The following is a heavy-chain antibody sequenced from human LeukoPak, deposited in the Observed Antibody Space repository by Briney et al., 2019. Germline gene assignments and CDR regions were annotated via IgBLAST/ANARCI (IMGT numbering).Heavy chain of an antibody. D-gene: IGHD3-9*01. CDR1: GFTFSRYA. J-gene: IGHJ4*02. Sequence: GGSLRLSCSASGFTFSRYAMHWVRQAPGKGLEYVSAISSNGSSTYYADSVKGRFTISRDNSKNTLYLQMSSLRAEDTAVYYCVKAALRYFDWSPDYWGQGTLVTVSS. CDR3: VKAALRYFDWSPDY. CDR2: ISSNGSST. V-gene: IGHV3-64D*06.